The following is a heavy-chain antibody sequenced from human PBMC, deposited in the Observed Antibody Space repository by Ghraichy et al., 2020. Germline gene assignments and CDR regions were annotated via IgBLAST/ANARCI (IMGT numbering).Heavy chain of an antibody. Sequence: GGSLRLSCAASGFTFDDYAMHWVRQAPGKGLEWVSLITSDGGSTYYADSVKGRFTISRDNSKNSLSLQMNSLRTEDTALYYCAKDSGGSGFDPWGQGTLVTVSS. CDR2: ITSDGGST. CDR3: AKDSGGSGFDP. CDR1: GFTFDDYA. J-gene: IGHJ5*02. D-gene: IGHD2-15*01. V-gene: IGHV3-43D*03.